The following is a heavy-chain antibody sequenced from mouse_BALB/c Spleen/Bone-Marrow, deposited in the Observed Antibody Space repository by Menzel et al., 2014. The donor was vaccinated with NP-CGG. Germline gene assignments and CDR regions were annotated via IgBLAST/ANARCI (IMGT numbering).Heavy chain of an antibody. V-gene: IGHV1-5*01. CDR1: GYTFSNYW. CDR3: TTLARSDFDY. Sequence: VQLQQSGTVLARPGAAVKMSCKASGYTFSNYWMHWVKQRPGQDLEWIGTIYPGNSDTTYNQKFKGKAKLTAVTSTSTAYMEVSSLTNEDSAVYYCTTLARSDFDYWGQGTTLTVSS. CDR2: IYPGNSDT. J-gene: IGHJ2*01. D-gene: IGHD3-1*01.